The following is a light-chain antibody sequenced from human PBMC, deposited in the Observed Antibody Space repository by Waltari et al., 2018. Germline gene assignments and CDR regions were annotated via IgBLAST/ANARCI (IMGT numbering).Light chain of an antibody. Sequence: QSVLTQPASVSGSPGQSISISCSGTNSDVGNYNYVSWYQQHPGKAPKLMIYNVDKRPSGVSERFSGSKSGNTASLTISGLQAEDEADYYCNSYTSSRTYVFGTGTKVTVL. CDR3: NSYTSSRTYV. J-gene: IGLJ1*01. CDR1: NSDVGNYNY. CDR2: NVD. V-gene: IGLV2-14*03.